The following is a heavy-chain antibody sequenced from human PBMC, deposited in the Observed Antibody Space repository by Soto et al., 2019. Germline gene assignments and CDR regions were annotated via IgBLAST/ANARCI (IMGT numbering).Heavy chain of an antibody. CDR2: ISAYNGNT. Sequence: QVQLVQSGVEVKKPGASVQVSCKASGYTFTTYGISWVRQAPGQGLEWMGGISAYNGNTNYAQKLQGRVTMTTDTSTSKAYMELRSLRSDDTAVYYCARDNYYDSSVSYYYYGMDVWGQGTTVTVSS. CDR1: GYTFTTYG. J-gene: IGHJ6*02. V-gene: IGHV1-18*01. D-gene: IGHD3-22*01. CDR3: ARDNYYDSSVSYYYYGMDV.